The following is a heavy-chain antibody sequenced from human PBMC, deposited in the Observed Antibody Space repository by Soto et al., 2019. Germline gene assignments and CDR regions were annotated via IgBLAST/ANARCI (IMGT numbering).Heavy chain of an antibody. CDR2: VNSGGGSA. J-gene: IGHJ4*02. Sequence: EVHLLESGGDLVQSGGSLRLSCVDSAFTFSAYAMSWVRQAPGKGLEWVSVVNSGGGSAYYADSVKGRFTISRDNSKNTLYLQMNSLRAEDTALYHCANLGGYFAASRCSSDSWGQGTLVTVSS. D-gene: IGHD3-9*01. CDR3: ANLGGYFAASRCSSDS. V-gene: IGHV3-23*01. CDR1: AFTFSAYA.